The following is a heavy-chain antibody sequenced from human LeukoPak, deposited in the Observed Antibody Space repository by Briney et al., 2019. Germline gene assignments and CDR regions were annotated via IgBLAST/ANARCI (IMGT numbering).Heavy chain of an antibody. CDR3: AREGEMPLDY. D-gene: IGHD5-24*01. V-gene: IGHV4-34*01. CDR1: GGSFSGYY. Sequence: PSETLSLTCAVYGGSFSGYYWSWIRQPPGKGLEWIGEINHSGGTNYNPSLKSRVTISVDTSKNQFSLTLTSVTAADTAVYYCAREGEMPLDYWGPGTLVTVS. J-gene: IGHJ4*02. CDR2: INHSGGT.